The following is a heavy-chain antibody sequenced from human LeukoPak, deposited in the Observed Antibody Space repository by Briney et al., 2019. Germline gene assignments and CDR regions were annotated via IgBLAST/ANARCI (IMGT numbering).Heavy chain of an antibody. D-gene: IGHD3-3*01. Sequence: GGSLSLSCAASGFSFSSYWMNWICQAPRPGLELVANINPDGSNMLYVDSVKGRFAISRDNANNALYLQMNSLRAADTAVYFCVSGFLQWLYWGQGTLVTVS. V-gene: IGHV3-7*01. CDR2: INPDGSNM. J-gene: IGHJ4*02. CDR3: VSGFLQWLY. CDR1: GFSFSSYW.